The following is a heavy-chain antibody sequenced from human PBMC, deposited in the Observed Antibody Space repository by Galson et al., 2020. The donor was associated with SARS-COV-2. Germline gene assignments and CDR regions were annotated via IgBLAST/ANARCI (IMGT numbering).Heavy chain of an antibody. V-gene: IGHV1-46*01. CDR3: ARDGVSGYFDY. Sequence: ASVKVSCKASGCTFTSYDMHWVRQAPGQGLEWMGIINPSGRSSSYAQKFQGRVTMTRDTSTSTVYMELSSLRSEDTAVYYCARDGVSGYFDYWGQGAVVTVSS. J-gene: IGHJ4*02. CDR1: GCTFTSYD. CDR2: INPSGRSS. D-gene: IGHD3-16*01.